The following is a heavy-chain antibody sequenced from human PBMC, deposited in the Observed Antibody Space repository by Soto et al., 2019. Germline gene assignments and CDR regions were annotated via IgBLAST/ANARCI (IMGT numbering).Heavy chain of an antibody. CDR3: ARRFGEFPFDH. Sequence: QLQLQESGPRLVKPSETLSLTCTLSGGSISRDSYYWGWIRQPPGKGLEWIGGLDSSGTTYYNPSLKSRVTMSVDEAKNHFSLKLPSVTAADTAVYYCARRFGEFPFDHWGQGSLVTVSS. D-gene: IGHD3-10*01. CDR1: GGSISRDSYY. J-gene: IGHJ4*02. CDR2: LDSSGTT. V-gene: IGHV4-39*02.